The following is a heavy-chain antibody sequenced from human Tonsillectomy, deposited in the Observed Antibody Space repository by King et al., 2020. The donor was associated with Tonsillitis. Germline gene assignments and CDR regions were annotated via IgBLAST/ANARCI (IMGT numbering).Heavy chain of an antibody. D-gene: IGHD3-22*01. J-gene: IGHJ5*02. V-gene: IGHV3-48*03. CDR3: ARGGYSDSSGYYTS. CDR2: ISVSGSTI. Sequence: VQLVESGGGLEQPGGSLRLSCAASGFTFSSYEMNWVRQAPGKGLEWVSFISVSGSTIYYADSVKGRFTISRDNAKNSLYLQMNSLRAEDTAVYYCARGGYSDSSGYYTSWGQGTLVTVSS. CDR1: GFTFSSYE.